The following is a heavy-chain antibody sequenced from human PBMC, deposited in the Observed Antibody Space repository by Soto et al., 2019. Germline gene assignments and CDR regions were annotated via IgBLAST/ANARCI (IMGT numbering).Heavy chain of an antibody. CDR1: GGSFSGHY. V-gene: IGHV4-34*01. D-gene: IGHD6-13*01. CDR3: ARGRSSYGPKSENWFDP. CDR2: INHSGST. Sequence: SETLSLTCAVYGGSFSGHYWSWIRQPPGKGLEWIGEINHSGSTNYNPSLKSRVTISVDTSKNQFSLKLSSVTAADTAVYYCARGRSSYGPKSENWFDPWGQGTLVTVSS. J-gene: IGHJ5*02.